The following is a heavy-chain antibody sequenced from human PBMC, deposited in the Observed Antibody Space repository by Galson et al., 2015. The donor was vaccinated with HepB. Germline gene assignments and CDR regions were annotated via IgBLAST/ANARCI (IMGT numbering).Heavy chain of an antibody. Sequence: SVKVSCKASGGTFSSYAISWVRQAPGQGLEWMGGIIPILGIANYAQKFQGRVTITADKSTSTAYMELSSLRSEDTAVYYCARGVQLWSRFDYWGQGTLVTVSS. J-gene: IGHJ4*02. CDR3: ARGVQLWSRFDY. CDR2: IIPILGIA. D-gene: IGHD5-18*01. CDR1: GGTFSSYA. V-gene: IGHV1-69*10.